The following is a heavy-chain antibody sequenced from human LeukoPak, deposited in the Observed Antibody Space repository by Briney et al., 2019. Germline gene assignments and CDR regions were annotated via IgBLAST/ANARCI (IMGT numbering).Heavy chain of an antibody. V-gene: IGHV3-30*18. CDR1: GFTFSSYG. D-gene: IGHD1-1*01. J-gene: IGHJ4*02. Sequence: GGSLRLSCAASGFTFSSYGMPWVRQAPGKGLEWVAVISYDGSNKYYADSVKGRFTISRDNSKNTLYLQMNSLRAEDTAVYYCAKASARYYYFDYWGQGTLVTVSS. CDR3: AKASARYYYFDY. CDR2: ISYDGSNK.